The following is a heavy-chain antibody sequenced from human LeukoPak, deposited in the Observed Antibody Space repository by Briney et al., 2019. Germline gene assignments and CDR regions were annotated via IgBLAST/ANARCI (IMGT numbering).Heavy chain of an antibody. J-gene: IGHJ6*02. Sequence: PGGSLRLSCAASGFTFSSYSMNWVRQAPGKGLEWVSSISSSSSYIYYADSVKGRFTISRDNAKNSLYLQMSSLRAEDTAVYYCARDKSSSWYGYYYYGMDVWGQGTTVTVSS. V-gene: IGHV3-21*01. D-gene: IGHD6-13*01. CDR3: ARDKSSSWYGYYYYGMDV. CDR2: ISSSSSYI. CDR1: GFTFSSYS.